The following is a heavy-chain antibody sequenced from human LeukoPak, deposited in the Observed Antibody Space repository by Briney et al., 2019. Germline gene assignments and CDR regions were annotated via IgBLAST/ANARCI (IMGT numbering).Heavy chain of an antibody. CDR1: GYSFTNYW. J-gene: IGHJ4*02. Sequence: GESLKISCKGSGYSFTNYWISWVRQMPGKGLEWMGRIAPSDSYTNYSPSFQGHVTISADKSISTAYLQWSSLKASDTAMYYCARLTGLNWGSLAVVITYFDYWGQGTLVTVSS. CDR3: ARLTGLNWGSLAVVITYFDY. CDR2: IAPSDSYT. D-gene: IGHD7-27*01. V-gene: IGHV5-10-1*01.